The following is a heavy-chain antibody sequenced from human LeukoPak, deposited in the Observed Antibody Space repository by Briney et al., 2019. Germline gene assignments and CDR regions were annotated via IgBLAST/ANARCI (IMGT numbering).Heavy chain of an antibody. D-gene: IGHD3-22*01. J-gene: IGHJ4*02. CDR1: GFTFSNYG. Sequence: GGSLRLSCAAFGFTFSNYGMSWVRQAPGKGLEWVSYISSSSGIIDYADSVKDRFTISRDNAKNSLYLQMNSLRAEDTAMYYCAQIRCSSAYDQLHYGHQGPVTIVSS. CDR3: AQIRCSSAYDQLHY. V-gene: IGHV3-48*01. CDR2: ISSSSGII.